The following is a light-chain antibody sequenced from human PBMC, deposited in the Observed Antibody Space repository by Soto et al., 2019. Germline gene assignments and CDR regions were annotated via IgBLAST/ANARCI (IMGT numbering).Light chain of an antibody. CDR2: YDS. J-gene: IGLJ2*01. CDR3: QVWDISSDHVV. V-gene: IGLV3-21*04. Sequence: SYELTHPPSLSVAPGNTATITCGGNNIGNKSVHWYQQRPGQAPMLVMYYDSDRPSGIPERLSGSNFGNTATLTITRVEAGDEADYYCQVWDISSDHVVFGGGTKLTVL. CDR1: NIGNKS.